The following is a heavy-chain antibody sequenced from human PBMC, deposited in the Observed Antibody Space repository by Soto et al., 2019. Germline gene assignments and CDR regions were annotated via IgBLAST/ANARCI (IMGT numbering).Heavy chain of an antibody. V-gene: IGHV2-5*02. Sequence: QITLKESGPTLVKPTQTLTLTCTFSGFSLSTSGVGVGWVRQPPGKALEWLALIYWDDEKRYSPSLKNRLTITKDTSKNQVVLIMTSMDPADTATYYCAHRRVDSSVDHTKKAHWYFDLWGRGTLVNVSS. J-gene: IGHJ2*01. CDR3: AHRRVDSSVDHTKKAHWYFDL. CDR1: GFSLSTSGVG. D-gene: IGHD5-18*01. CDR2: IYWDDEK.